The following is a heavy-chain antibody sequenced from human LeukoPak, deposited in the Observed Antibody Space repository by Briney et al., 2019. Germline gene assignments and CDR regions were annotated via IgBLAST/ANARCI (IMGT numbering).Heavy chain of an antibody. CDR2: IDGSGGST. CDR3: AKRVAEGSFDY. V-gene: IGHV3-23*01. J-gene: IGHJ4*02. CDR1: GFTFSNHA. D-gene: IGHD6-6*01. Sequence: SGGSLRLSCADPGFTFSNHALSCVRQTPRKRLGWVSFIDGSGGSTYYADSVKGRFTVSRDNSKNTLYLQMNSLRGEDTAVYYCAKRVAEGSFDYWGLGTLVTVSS.